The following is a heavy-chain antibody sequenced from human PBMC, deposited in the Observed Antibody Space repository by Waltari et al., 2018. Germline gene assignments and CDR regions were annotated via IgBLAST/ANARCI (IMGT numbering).Heavy chain of an antibody. D-gene: IGHD3-3*01. CDR2: INHSGST. CDR3: ARGLSEGRFGVVTHGVYYMDV. V-gene: IGHV4-34*01. Sequence: QVHLQQWGTGLLKPSETLSLTCAVYVGSFSGYYWSWIRQPTGKGLEWIGEINHSGSTNYNPSLKSRVTISVDTSKNQFSLKLSSVTAADTAVYYWARGLSEGRFGVVTHGVYYMDVWGKGTTVTVSS. J-gene: IGHJ6*03. CDR1: VGSFSGYY.